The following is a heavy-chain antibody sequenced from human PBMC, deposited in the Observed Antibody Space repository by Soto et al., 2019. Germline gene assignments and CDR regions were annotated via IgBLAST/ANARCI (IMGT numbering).Heavy chain of an antibody. CDR1: GETFSGFY. J-gene: IGHJ4*02. Sequence: QVQLHQWGAGLLKPSETLSLTCAVYGETFSGFYWSWIRQSPGKGLEWIGEINDSGNTNYNPALKSRVTISEDTSKNQFSLHLTYMTAADTAVYYCARAAMQGHRSVLVPGSSETLDYWGQGILVTVSS. D-gene: IGHD2-8*02. V-gene: IGHV4-34*01. CDR2: INDSGNT. CDR3: ARAAMQGHRSVLVPGSSETLDY.